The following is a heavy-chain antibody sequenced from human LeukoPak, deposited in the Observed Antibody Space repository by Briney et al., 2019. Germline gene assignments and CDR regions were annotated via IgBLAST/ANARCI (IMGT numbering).Heavy chain of an antibody. CDR3: AKNIGGFDY. V-gene: IGHV3-53*01. CDR2: IYSGGRT. J-gene: IGHJ4*02. CDR1: GFTVSRNY. Sequence: GGSLRLSCAASGFTVSRNYMNWVRQAPGKGLEWVSIIYSGGRTYYADSVKGRFNISRDNSKNILYLQMNSLRAEDTAVYYCAKNIGGFDYWGQGTLVTVSS. D-gene: IGHD4-23*01.